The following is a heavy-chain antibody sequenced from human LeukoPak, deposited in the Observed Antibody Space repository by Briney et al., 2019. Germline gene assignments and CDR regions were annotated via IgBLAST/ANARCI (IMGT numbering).Heavy chain of an antibody. D-gene: IGHD2-15*01. CDR1: GFTFRNYW. V-gene: IGHV3-7*04. J-gene: IGHJ4*02. Sequence: PGGSLRLSCAASGFTFRNYWMGWVRQAPGKGLEWVANTKPDGSAVYYADSVRGRFTTSRDNANNFLYLQMNSLRAEDTAVYYCAMDGGLNTHRDYWGQGTLVTVSS. CDR3: AMDGGLNTHRDY. CDR2: TKPDGSAV.